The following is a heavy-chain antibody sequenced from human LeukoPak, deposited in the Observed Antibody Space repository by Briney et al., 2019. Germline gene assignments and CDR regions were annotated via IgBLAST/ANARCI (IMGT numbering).Heavy chain of an antibody. V-gene: IGHV3-30*18. CDR3: AKDLRGYSSGWPADY. D-gene: IGHD6-19*01. CDR1: GFTFSNSG. Sequence: GGSLRLSCAASGFTFSNSGMHWVRQAPGKGLEWVAIISYDGNDKYYADPVKGRFSISRDNSRNTLYLQMSSLKPEDTAVYYCAKDLRGYSSGWPADYWGQGTLVTVSS. J-gene: IGHJ4*02. CDR2: ISYDGNDK.